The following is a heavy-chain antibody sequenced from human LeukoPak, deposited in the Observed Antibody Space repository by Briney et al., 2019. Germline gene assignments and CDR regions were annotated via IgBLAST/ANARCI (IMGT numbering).Heavy chain of an antibody. Sequence: HGESLKISCKGSGYSFTSYWIGWVRQMPGKGLEWMGIIYPGDSDTRYSPSFQGQVTISADKSISTAYLQWSSLKASDTAMYYCARLQDCSGGSCYSKAWFDPWGQGTLVTVSS. CDR3: ARLQDCSGGSCYSKAWFDP. CDR2: IYPGDSDT. V-gene: IGHV5-51*01. CDR1: GYSFTSYW. D-gene: IGHD2-15*01. J-gene: IGHJ5*02.